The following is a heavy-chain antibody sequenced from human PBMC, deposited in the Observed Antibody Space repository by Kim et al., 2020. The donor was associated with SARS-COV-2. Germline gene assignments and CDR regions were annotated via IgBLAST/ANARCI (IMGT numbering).Heavy chain of an antibody. CDR3: ARDSIQYSSPGMDA. D-gene: IGHD6-6*01. V-gene: IGHV4-59*01. J-gene: IGHJ6*02. Sequence: NPSLRSPVTTSVDTSTNRFSLKLSSVTAADTAVYYCARDSIQYSSPGMDAWGQGTTVTVSS.